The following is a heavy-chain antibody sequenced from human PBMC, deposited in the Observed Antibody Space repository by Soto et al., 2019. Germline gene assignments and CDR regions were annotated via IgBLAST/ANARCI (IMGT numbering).Heavy chain of an antibody. CDR3: ARYYVSGVSYYYYYMDV. CDR1: GGSISSGGYY. V-gene: IGHV4-31*03. CDR2: IYYSGST. Sequence: SETLSLTCTVSGGSISSGGYYWSWIRQHPGKGLEWIGYIYYSGSTYYNPSLKSRVTISVDTSKNQFSLKLSSVTAADTAVYYCARYYVSGVSYYYYYMDVWGKGTTVTVSS. D-gene: IGHD3-16*01. J-gene: IGHJ6*03.